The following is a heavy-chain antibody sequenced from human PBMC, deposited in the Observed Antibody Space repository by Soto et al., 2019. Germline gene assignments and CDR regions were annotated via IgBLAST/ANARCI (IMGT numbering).Heavy chain of an antibody. Sequence: GGSLRLSREASGFTFSSYAMKWVRQAPGKGLEWVSLIGESGTTTYYADSVKGRFTISRDNSKNTLYLEMNSLRAEDTAVYYCAKDSITMIVGLIDYWGQGTLVTVSS. CDR1: GFTFSSYA. CDR2: IGESGTTT. D-gene: IGHD3-22*01. V-gene: IGHV3-23*01. J-gene: IGHJ4*02. CDR3: AKDSITMIVGLIDY.